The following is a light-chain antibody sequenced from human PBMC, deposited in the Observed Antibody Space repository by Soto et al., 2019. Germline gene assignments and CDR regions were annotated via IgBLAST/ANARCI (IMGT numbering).Light chain of an antibody. V-gene: IGLV1-47*01. CDR2: RNN. CDR3: AAWDDSLSAFCV. J-gene: IGLJ7*01. Sequence: QSVLTQPPSASGTPGQRVTISCSGSSSNIGSNYVYWYQQLPGTAPKLLIYRNNQRPSGVPDRFSGSKSGTSASLAISGLRSEDEADYYCAAWDDSLSAFCVFGTGTQLTVL. CDR1: SSNIGSNY.